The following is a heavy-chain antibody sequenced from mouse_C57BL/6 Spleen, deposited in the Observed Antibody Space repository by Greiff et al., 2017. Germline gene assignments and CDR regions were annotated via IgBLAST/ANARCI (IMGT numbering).Heavy chain of an antibody. CDR3: ATYYYGSSWFAY. D-gene: IGHD1-1*01. CDR2: ISYDGSN. Sequence: EVQLVESGPGLVKPSQSLSLTCSVTGYSITSGYYWNWIRQFPGNKLEWMGYISYDGSNNYNTSLKNRISITRDTSKNQFFLKLNSVTTEDTATYYCATYYYGSSWFAYWGQGTLVTVSA. V-gene: IGHV3-6*01. J-gene: IGHJ3*01. CDR1: GYSITSGYY.